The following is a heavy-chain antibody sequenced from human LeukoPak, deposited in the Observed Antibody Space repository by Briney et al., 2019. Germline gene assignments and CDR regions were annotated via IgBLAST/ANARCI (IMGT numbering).Heavy chain of an antibody. CDR3: AREDHSNYEY. D-gene: IGHD4-11*01. J-gene: IGHJ4*02. CDR2: IKQDGTEK. V-gene: IGHV3-7*03. Sequence: GGSLRLSCAASGFTFSSYWMSWVRQAPGKGLEWVASIKQDGTEKHYVDPVKGRFTISKDNAKNSLYLQMNSLRAEDTAVYYCAREDHSNYEYWGQGTLVTVSS. CDR1: GFTFSSYW.